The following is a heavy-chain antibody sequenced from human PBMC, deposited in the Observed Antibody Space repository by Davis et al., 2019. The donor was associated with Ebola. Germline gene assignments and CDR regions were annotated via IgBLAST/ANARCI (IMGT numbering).Heavy chain of an antibody. J-gene: IGHJ4*02. CDR1: GGSISSYY. CDR3: ARVRYCSSTSCYEIDY. Sequence: PSETLSLTCTVSGGSISSYYWSWIRQPPGKGLEWIGYIYYSGSTNYNPSLKSRVTISVDTSKNQFSLKLSSVTAADTAVYYCARVRYCSSTSCYEIDYWGQGTLVTVSS. V-gene: IGHV4-59*01. CDR2: IYYSGST. D-gene: IGHD2-2*01.